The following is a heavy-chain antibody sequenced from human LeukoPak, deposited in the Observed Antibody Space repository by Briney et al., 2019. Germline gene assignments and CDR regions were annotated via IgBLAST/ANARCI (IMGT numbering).Heavy chain of an antibody. Sequence: PSETLSLTCTVSGGSISSSSYYWGWIRQPPGKGLEWIGSIYYSGSTYYNPSLKSRVTISVDTSKNQFSLKLSSVTAADTAVYYCASLLWFRELSLFDYWGQGTLVTVSS. V-gene: IGHV4-39*07. CDR2: IYYSGST. J-gene: IGHJ4*02. CDR1: GGSISSSSYY. D-gene: IGHD3-10*01. CDR3: ASLLWFRELSLFDY.